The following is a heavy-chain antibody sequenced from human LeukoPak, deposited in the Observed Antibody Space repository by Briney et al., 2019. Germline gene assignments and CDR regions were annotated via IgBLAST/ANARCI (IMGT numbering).Heavy chain of an antibody. CDR2: INQDGSLK. D-gene: IGHD4-17*01. CDR3: ARLYRDVTTFDY. Sequence: GGSLRLSCAASGFTFSNAWMSWVRQAPGRGLEWVASINQDGSLKHYVDSVKGRFTISRDNVQNSLYLQMNSLRAEDTAVYYCARLYRDVTTFDYWGQGTLVTVSS. V-gene: IGHV3-7*01. CDR1: GFTFSNAW. J-gene: IGHJ4*02.